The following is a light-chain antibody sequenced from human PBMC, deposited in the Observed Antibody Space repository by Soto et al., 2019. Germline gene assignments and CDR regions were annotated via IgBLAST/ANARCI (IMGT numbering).Light chain of an antibody. CDR3: QLYGASPKT. CDR2: DAS. V-gene: IGKV3-20*01. Sequence: EISLTQSACTLSSTPGERATLSWRASQTVSTNYLAWYQQKPGQAPRLVIFDASTRATGIPGRFTGSGYGTEFNLTISRLEPEDFAVYSCQLYGASPKTFGQGTKVDIK. CDR1: QTVSTNY. J-gene: IGKJ1*01.